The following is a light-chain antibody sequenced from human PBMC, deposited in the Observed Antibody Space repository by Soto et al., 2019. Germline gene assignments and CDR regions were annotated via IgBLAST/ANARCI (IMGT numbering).Light chain of an antibody. CDR1: QSINNW. J-gene: IGKJ3*01. V-gene: IGKV1-5*01. Sequence: DSRMTQSPSTLSASVGDRVTITCRASQSINNWLAWYQQKPGKAPELLIYDASILKSGVPLRFSGSGSGTEFTLTISSLHPEDFATYYCQQYNHYFGPGTKVDIK. CDR2: DAS. CDR3: QQYNHY.